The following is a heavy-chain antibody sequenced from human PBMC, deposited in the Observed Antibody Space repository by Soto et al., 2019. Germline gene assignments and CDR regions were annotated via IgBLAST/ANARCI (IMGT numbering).Heavy chain of an antibody. J-gene: IGHJ6*01. CDR2: TYYTSKWYY. CDR3: ARGNYYYYGMDV. CDR1: GDSVSRKTAA. V-gene: IGHV6-1*01. Sequence: SQSLSLTCGISGDSVSRKTAAWNWTRQSSSRGLEWLGRTYYTSKWYYDYASSVKSRISINSDTSKNQVSLQLNFVTPEDTAIYYCARGNYYYYGMDVWGQGTTVTVSS.